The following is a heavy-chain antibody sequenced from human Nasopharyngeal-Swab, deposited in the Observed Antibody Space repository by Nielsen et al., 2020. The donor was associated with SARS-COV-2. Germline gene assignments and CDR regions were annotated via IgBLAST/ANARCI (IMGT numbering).Heavy chain of an antibody. CDR2: INHSGST. CDR3: AGRPYSSSYWVDP. J-gene: IGHJ5*02. CDR1: GSSFSGYY. Sequence: GSLRLSCAAHGSSFSGYYWGWIRQPPGKGLEWIGEINHSGSTNYNPSLKSRVTISVDTSKNQFSLKLSSVTAADTAVYYCAGRPYSSSYWVDPWGQGTLVTVSS. V-gene: IGHV4-34*01. D-gene: IGHD6-6*01.